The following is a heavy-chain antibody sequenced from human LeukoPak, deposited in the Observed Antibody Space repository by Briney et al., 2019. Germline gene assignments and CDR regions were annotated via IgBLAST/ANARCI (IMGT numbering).Heavy chain of an antibody. CDR2: INPSGGST. D-gene: IGHD3-22*01. V-gene: IGHV1-46*01. CDR3: ATDRIHYDSSGYLTDY. J-gene: IGHJ4*02. CDR1: GYTFTSYY. Sequence: ASVKVSCKASGYTFTSYYMHWVRQAPGQGLEWMGIINPSGGSTSYAQKFQGRVTMTRDTSTSTVYMELSSLRSEDTAVYYCATDRIHYDSSGYLTDYWGQGTLVTVSS.